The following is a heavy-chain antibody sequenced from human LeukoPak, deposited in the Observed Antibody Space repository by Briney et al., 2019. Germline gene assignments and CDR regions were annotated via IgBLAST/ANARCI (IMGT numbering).Heavy chain of an antibody. CDR3: ARDHSEDYGDYPRGDY. CDR1: VGTFSSYS. V-gene: IGHV1-69*04. Sequence: SVKVSCKASVGTFSSYSISWVRQAPGQGLEWMGRIIPIFGIGNYAQKFQGRVTITADKATSTAYMELSSLRSEDTAVYYCARDHSEDYGDYPRGDYWGQGTLVTVSS. D-gene: IGHD4-17*01. J-gene: IGHJ4*02. CDR2: IIPIFGIG.